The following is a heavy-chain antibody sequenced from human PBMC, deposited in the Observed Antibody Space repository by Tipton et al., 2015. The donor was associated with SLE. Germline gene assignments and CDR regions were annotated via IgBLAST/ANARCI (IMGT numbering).Heavy chain of an antibody. V-gene: IGHV5-51*03. CDR2: ISLVTSDT. D-gene: IGHD1-20*01. Sequence: QLVQSGAEVKKPGESLKISCQGSGHSFTNYWIGWVRQMPGKGLEWMALISLVTSDTRYNPSFQGQVTVSVDQSIATASLQWNSLGASDSAIYYCASRRDITGAPFDSWGQGTLVTVSS. CDR1: GHSFTNYW. CDR3: ASRRDITGAPFDS. J-gene: IGHJ4*02.